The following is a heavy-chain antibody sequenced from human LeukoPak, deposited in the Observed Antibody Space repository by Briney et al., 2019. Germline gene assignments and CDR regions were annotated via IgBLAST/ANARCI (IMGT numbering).Heavy chain of an antibody. J-gene: IGHJ4*02. Sequence: GGSLRLSCAASGFTFSSYAMSWVRQAPGKGLEWVSAISGSGGSTYYADSVKGRFTISRVNSKNTLYLQMNSLRAEDTAVYYCAKSTYGSGSPARGEFDYWGQGTLVTVSS. CDR2: ISGSGGST. CDR1: GFTFSSYA. V-gene: IGHV3-23*01. D-gene: IGHD3-10*01. CDR3: AKSTYGSGSPARGEFDY.